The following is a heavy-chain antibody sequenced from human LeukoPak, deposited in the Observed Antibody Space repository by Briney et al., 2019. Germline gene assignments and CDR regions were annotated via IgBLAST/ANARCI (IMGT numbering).Heavy chain of an antibody. CDR1: GGAITTRTFY. CDR2: RHYSGST. V-gene: IGHV4-39*01. Sequence: SETLTLTCTVSGGAITTRTFYWTWIRQPPGKGLEWIGRRHYSGSTYNNPSLESRFTISVDTSNNQFSLKLRSVTAADTAVYYCARHTVYYGAWRVYDTGYWGQGTLVTVSS. D-gene: IGHD3-3*01. J-gene: IGHJ4*02. CDR3: ARHTVYYGAWRVYDTGY.